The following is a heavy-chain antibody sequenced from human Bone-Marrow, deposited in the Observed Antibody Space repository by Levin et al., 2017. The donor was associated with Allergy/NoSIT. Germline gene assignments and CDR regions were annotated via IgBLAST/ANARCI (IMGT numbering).Heavy chain of an antibody. Sequence: SETLSLTCSVSGDSINNYYWSWIRQPPGKGLEWIGYIYYSGRTNYSPSLKSRVTISGDTSKNQFSLKVTSVTAADTAVYYCARGRGAGSYYFYMDVWGKGTTVTVSS. CDR3: ARGRGAGSYYFYMDV. D-gene: IGHD4/OR15-4a*01. CDR1: GDSINNYY. CDR2: IYYSGRT. V-gene: IGHV4-59*01. J-gene: IGHJ6*03.